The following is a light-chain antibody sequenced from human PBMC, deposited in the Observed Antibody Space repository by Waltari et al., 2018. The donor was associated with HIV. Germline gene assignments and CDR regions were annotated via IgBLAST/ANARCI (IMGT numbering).Light chain of an antibody. CDR2: RDY. J-gene: IGLJ1*01. V-gene: IGLV1-47*01. CDR1: RSHVGSER. CDR3: VAWDDSLSGYV. Sequence: QSVLTQPPSASGTLGQRFTIACPGSRSHVGSERVSRFQQVPGTAPKLLIYRDYQRRSGIPDRFSGSKSGASASLTISGLRSEDEADYYCVAWDDSLSGYVFGTGTKVSVL.